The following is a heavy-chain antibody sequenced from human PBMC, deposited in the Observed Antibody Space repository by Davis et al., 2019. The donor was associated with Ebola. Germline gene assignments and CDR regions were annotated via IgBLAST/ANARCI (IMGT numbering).Heavy chain of an antibody. V-gene: IGHV4-39*01. J-gene: IGHJ4*02. CDR1: GGSISSSSYY. D-gene: IGHD6-13*01. Sequence: PSETLSLTCTVSGGSISSSSYYWGWIRQPPGKGLEWIGSIYYSGSTYYNPSLKSRVTISVDTSKNQFSLKLSSVTAADTAVYYCAGTSYIAAADYWGQGTLVTVSS. CDR2: IYYSGST. CDR3: AGTSYIAAADY.